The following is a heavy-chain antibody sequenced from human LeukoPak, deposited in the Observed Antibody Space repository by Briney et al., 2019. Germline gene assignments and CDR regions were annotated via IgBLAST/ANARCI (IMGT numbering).Heavy chain of an antibody. CDR1: GYTFINYG. CDR2: INAYKANT. CDR3: ARYAFDI. J-gene: IGHJ3*02. Sequence: ASVKVSCKASGYTFINYGINWVRQAPGQGLEWMGWINAYKANTNYAQKLQGRVTMTTDTSTSTAYMELRSLRSDDTAVYYCARYAFDIWGQGTMVTVSS. V-gene: IGHV1-18*01.